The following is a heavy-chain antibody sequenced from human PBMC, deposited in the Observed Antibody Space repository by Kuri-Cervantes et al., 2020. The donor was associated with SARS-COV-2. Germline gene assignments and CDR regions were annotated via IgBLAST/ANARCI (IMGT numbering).Heavy chain of an antibody. CDR2: IYYSGST. J-gene: IGHJ4*02. CDR3: ARQPSAAAGFDY. CDR1: GGSISSSSYY. D-gene: IGHD6-13*01. V-gene: IGHV4-39*01. Sequence: SETLSLTCTVSGGSISSSSYYWGWIRQPPGKGLEWIGSIYYSGSTNYNPSLKSRVTMSVDTSKNQFSLKLTSVTAADTAVYYCARQPSAAAGFDYWGQGTLVTVSS.